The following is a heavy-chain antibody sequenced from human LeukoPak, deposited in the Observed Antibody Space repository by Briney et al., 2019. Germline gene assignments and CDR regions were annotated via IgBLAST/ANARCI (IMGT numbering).Heavy chain of an antibody. CDR1: GDSVSSNSAA. CDR3: ARGVGHCSGGSCYSFYYYYYMDV. CDR2: TYYRSKWYN. J-gene: IGHJ6*03. V-gene: IGHV6-1*01. Sequence: SQTLSLTCAISGDSVSSNSAAWNWIRQSPSRGLEWLGRTYYRSKWYNDYAVSVKSRITINPDTFKNQFSLQLNSVTPEDTAVYYCARGVGHCSGGSCYSFYYYYYMDVWGKGTTVTVSS. D-gene: IGHD2-15*01.